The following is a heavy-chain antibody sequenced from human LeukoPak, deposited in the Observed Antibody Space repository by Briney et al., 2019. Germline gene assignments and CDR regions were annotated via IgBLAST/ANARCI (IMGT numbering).Heavy chain of an antibody. V-gene: IGHV3-21*01. D-gene: IGHD1-26*01. Sequence: GGSLRLSCAASGFTFINFDMNWVRPATGKGLEWVSSTSSSSSYISYSDSVRGRLAMSRNNAKNSLYLQMNSLRTEDTAVYCCARDLVVSRSVGASGTVDCWGQGTLVTVSS. CDR3: ARDLVVSRSVGASGTVDC. J-gene: IGHJ4*02. CDR1: GFTFINFD. CDR2: TSSSSSYI.